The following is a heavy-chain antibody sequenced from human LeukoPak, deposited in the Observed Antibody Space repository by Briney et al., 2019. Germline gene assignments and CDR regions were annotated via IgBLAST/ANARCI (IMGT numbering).Heavy chain of an antibody. CDR3: ARGPEYDGTIDY. J-gene: IGHJ4*02. D-gene: IGHD4-23*01. V-gene: IGHV1-2*02. CDR2: INPNSDAT. CDR1: GCTFIGHY. Sequence: ASVKVSCKASGCTFIGHYIHWVRQAPGQGLEWMGWINPNSDATKYSQKFQGRVTMTRDTSISTTYMDLTRLTSDDTAVYYCARGPEYDGTIDYWGQGTLVTVSS.